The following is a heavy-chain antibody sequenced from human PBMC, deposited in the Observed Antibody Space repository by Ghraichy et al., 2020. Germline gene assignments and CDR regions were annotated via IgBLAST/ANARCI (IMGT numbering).Heavy chain of an antibody. CDR2: ISGSGGST. CDR1: GFTFSSYA. J-gene: IGHJ6*02. D-gene: IGHD2/OR15-2a*01. CDR3: SKHNRPAVDPYGMDV. Sequence: GGSLRLSCAASGFTFSSYAMTWVRQAPGKGLEWVSAISGSGGSTYYADSVKGRFTISRDNSMNTLYLQMNSLRAEDTAVYYCSKHNRPAVDPYGMDVWGQGTTVTVSS. V-gene: IGHV3-23*01.